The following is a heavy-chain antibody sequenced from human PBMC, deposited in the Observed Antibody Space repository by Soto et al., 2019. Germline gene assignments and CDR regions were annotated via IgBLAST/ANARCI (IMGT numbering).Heavy chain of an antibody. Sequence: GESLKISCKGSGYSFTSYWLGCVRQMPGKGLEWMVIIYPGDSDTRYSPSFQGQVTISADKSISTAYLQWSSLKASDTAMYYCARHGTYHQNYDYGDFGTDYWGQGTLVTVSS. CDR3: ARHGTYHQNYDYGDFGTDY. J-gene: IGHJ4*02. CDR2: IYPGDSDT. CDR1: GYSFTSYW. D-gene: IGHD4-17*01. V-gene: IGHV5-51*01.